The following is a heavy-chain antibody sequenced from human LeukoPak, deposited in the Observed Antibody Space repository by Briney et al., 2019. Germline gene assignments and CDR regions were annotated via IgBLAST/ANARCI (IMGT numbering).Heavy chain of an antibody. Sequence: SQTLSLTCAVSGGSISSGGYSWSWIRQPPGKGLEWIGYIYHSGSTYYNPSLKSRVTISVDTSKNQFSLKLSSVTAADTAVYYCARYKTIFDYWGQGTLVTVSS. J-gene: IGHJ4*02. CDR2: IYHSGST. CDR1: GGSISSGGYS. V-gene: IGHV4-30-4*07. CDR3: ARYKTIFDY. D-gene: IGHD1-1*01.